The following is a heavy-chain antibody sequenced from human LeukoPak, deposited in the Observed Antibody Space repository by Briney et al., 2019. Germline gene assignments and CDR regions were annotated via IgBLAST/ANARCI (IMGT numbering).Heavy chain of an antibody. D-gene: IGHD6-13*01. CDR3: ARNSYSSSGVWFDP. CDR2: IYTSGSP. CDR1: GGSISSFY. V-gene: IGHV4-4*07. J-gene: IGHJ5*02. Sequence: SETLSLTCTVSGGSISSFYWSWIRQPAGKGLEWIGRIYTSGSPNYNPSLKSRVTMSVDTSKNQFSLKLSSVAAADTAVYYCARNSYSSSGVWFDPWGQGTLVTVSS.